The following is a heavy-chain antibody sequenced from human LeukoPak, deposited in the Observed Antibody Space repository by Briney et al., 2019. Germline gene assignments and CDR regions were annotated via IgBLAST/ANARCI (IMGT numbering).Heavy chain of an antibody. J-gene: IGHJ4*02. CDR3: ARGGGAYYDVLTGYYSSYFDY. Sequence: GGSLRLSCAASGFTFSSYAMHWVRQAPGKGLEWVAVISYDGSNKYYADSVKGRFTISRDNSKNTLYLQMNSLRAEDTAVYYCARGGGAYYDVLTGYYSSYFDYWGQGTLVTVSS. D-gene: IGHD3-9*01. V-gene: IGHV3-30-3*01. CDR1: GFTFSSYA. CDR2: ISYDGSNK.